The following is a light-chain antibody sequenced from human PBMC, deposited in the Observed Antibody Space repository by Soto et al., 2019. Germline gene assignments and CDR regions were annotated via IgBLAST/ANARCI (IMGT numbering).Light chain of an antibody. V-gene: IGKV1-33*01. J-gene: IGKJ4*01. CDR3: QQYDNLLTVT. CDR1: QDISNY. Sequence: DIQMTQSPSSLSASVGERVTITCQASQDISNYLNWYQQKPGKAPKLLIYDASNLETGVPSRFSGSGSGTDFTFTISSLQPEDIATYYCQQYDNLLTVTFGGGTKVEIK. CDR2: DAS.